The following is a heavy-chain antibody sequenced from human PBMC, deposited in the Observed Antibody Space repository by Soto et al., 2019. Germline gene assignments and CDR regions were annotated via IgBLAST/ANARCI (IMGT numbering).Heavy chain of an antibody. V-gene: IGHV4-39*01. J-gene: IGHJ4*02. Sequence: QLQLQESGPGLVKPSETLSLTCTVSGGSISSSSYYWGWIRQPPGKGLEWIGSISSSGSTYYKPSLKSRVAMSVDTSKNQFSIKLTSVTAADPAVYYCARRNWFPFDYWGQGTLVTVSS. CDR1: GGSISSSSYY. D-gene: IGHD3-9*01. CDR3: ARRNWFPFDY. CDR2: ISSSGST.